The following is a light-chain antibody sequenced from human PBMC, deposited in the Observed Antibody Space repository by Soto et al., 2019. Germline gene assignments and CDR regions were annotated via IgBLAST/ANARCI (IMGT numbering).Light chain of an antibody. CDR3: QQRRVWPLT. V-gene: IGKV3-11*01. CDR1: QSVSNY. J-gene: IGKJ4*01. CDR2: DPS. Sequence: VLTQSPAILSLSPGERATLDCRASQSVSNYLAWYQQRPGQAPRLLIYDPSNRATGIPARFSASGSGTDFTLTISSLEPEDFAVYYCQQRRVWPLTFGGGTKVEIK.